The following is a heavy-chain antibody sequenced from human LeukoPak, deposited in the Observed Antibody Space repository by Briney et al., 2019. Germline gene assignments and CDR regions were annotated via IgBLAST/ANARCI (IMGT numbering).Heavy chain of an antibody. CDR1: GFTFSSYA. CDR2: ISGSGGST. D-gene: IGHD2-2*01. V-gene: IGHV3-23*01. CDR3: AKRSEDIVVVPAAMGNLDY. J-gene: IGHJ4*02. Sequence: GGSLRLSCAASGFTFSSYAMSWVRQAPGKGLEWVSAISGSGGSTYYADSVKGRFTISRDNSKNTLYLKMNSLRAEDTAVYYCAKRSEDIVVVPAAMGNLDYWGQGTLVTVSS.